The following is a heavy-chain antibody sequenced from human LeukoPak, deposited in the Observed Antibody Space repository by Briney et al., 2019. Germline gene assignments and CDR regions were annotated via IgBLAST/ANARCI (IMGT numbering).Heavy chain of an antibody. CDR2: ISGGGGST. CDR3: AKDLVVVNDAFDI. CDR1: GFTFSSYA. J-gene: IGHJ3*02. Sequence: PGGSLRLSCAASGFTFSSYAMSWVRQAPGKGLEWVSAISGGGGSTYYADSVKGRFTISRDNSKNTLYLQMNSLRAEDTAVYYCAKDLVVVNDAFDIWGQGTMVTVSS. V-gene: IGHV3-23*01. D-gene: IGHD3-22*01.